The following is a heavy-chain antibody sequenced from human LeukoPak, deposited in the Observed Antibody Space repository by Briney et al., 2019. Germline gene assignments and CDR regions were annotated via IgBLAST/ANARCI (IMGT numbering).Heavy chain of an antibody. Sequence: GGSLRLSCAASGFMFDDYGMNWVRPVPGRGLEWVSSISSSSAYISYADSVKGRFTISRDNPKNSLYLQMNNLRDEDTAVYYCARALTDTTLESFDQWGQGTLVAVSS. V-gene: IGHV3-21*01. CDR1: GFMFDDYG. CDR2: ISSSSAYI. D-gene: IGHD1-1*01. CDR3: ARALTDTTLESFDQ. J-gene: IGHJ4*02.